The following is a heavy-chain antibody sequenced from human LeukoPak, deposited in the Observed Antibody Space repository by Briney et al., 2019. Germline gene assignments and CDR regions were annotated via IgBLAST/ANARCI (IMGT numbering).Heavy chain of an antibody. CDR2: ISGSGGST. CDR1: GFTFSNYA. CDR3: AKDKSIMIVVVPFDY. V-gene: IGHV3-23*01. J-gene: IGHJ4*02. D-gene: IGHD3-22*01. Sequence: PGGSLRLSCAASGFTFSNYAMSWVRQAPGKGLEWVSAISGSGGSTYYADSVKGRFTVSRDNSKNTLYLQMNSLRAEDTAVYYCAKDKSIMIVVVPFDYWGQGTLVTVSS.